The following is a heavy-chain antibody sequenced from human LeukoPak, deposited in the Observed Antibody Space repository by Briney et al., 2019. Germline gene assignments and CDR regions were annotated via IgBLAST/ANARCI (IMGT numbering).Heavy chain of an antibody. CDR2: ISGSGGST. CDR1: GFTFSGYA. Sequence: GGSLRLSCAASGFTFSGYAMSWVRQAPGKGLEWVSAISGSGGSTYYADSVKGRFTISRDNSKNTLYLQMNSLRAEDTAVYYCAKARAVLRYFDWSWGQGTLVTVSS. J-gene: IGHJ5*02. D-gene: IGHD3-9*01. CDR3: AKARAVLRYFDWS. V-gene: IGHV3-23*01.